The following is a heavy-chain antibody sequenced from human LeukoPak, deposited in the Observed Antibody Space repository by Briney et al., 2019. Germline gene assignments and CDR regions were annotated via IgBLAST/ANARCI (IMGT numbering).Heavy chain of an antibody. V-gene: IGHV3-21*01. CDR3: ARDYSSSSFDY. CDR1: GFTFSSYS. CDR2: ISSSSSYI. Sequence: GGSLRLSCAASGFTFSSYSMNWVRQAPGKGLEWVSSISSSSSYIYYADSVKGRFTISRDNAKNPLYLQMNSLRGEDTAVYYCARDYSSSSFDYWGQGTLVTVSS. D-gene: IGHD6-6*01. J-gene: IGHJ4*02.